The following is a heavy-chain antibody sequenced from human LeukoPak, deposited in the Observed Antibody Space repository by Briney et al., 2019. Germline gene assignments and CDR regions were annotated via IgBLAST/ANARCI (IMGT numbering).Heavy chain of an antibody. CDR1: GFTVSTFA. J-gene: IGHJ4*02. CDR2: ISSSGGST. D-gene: IGHD6-13*01. V-gene: IGHV3-23*01. CDR3: AKGLESSIWYTLIDY. Sequence: GGSLSRSSAGSGFTVSTFAMRWVRQAQGQGLEWVSGISSSGGSTSYADFVKGRFTVPRHNSKNTLYLHMRSLRAEDTAVYYCAKGLESSIWYTLIDYWGQGTLVTVS.